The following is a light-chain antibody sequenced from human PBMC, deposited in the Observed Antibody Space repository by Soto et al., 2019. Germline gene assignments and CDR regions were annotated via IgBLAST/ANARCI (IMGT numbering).Light chain of an antibody. CDR2: KTS. CDR3: QQYDVNSS. J-gene: IGKJ1*01. CDR1: ETIGRW. Sequence: IQMTQSPSTLSASMGGTVTITCRASETIGRWLAWYQQKPGKVPRLLIYKTSNLESGVPPRFSGSGSGTEFTLTISSLQPDDVGTYDCQQYDVNSSFGQGTKVEL. V-gene: IGKV1-5*03.